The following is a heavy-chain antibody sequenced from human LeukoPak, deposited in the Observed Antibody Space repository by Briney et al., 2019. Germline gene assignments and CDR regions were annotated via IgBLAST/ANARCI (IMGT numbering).Heavy chain of an antibody. V-gene: IGHV4-61*02. CDR2: IYTSGST. Sequence: SETLSLTCTVSGGSISSGSYYWSWIRQPAGKGLEWIGRIYTSGSTNYNPSLKSRVTISVDTSKNQFSLKLSSVTAADTAVYYCARDRAPWGQGTLVTVSS. CDR1: GGSISSGSYY. CDR3: ARDRAP. J-gene: IGHJ4*02.